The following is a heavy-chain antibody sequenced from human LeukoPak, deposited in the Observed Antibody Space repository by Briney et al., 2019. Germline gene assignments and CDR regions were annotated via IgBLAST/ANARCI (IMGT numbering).Heavy chain of an antibody. V-gene: IGHV3-13*01. CDR3: ARGYLAYYGMDV. D-gene: IGHD5-18*01. Sequence: GGSLRLSCAASGFTFSSYDMHWVRQATGKGLEWVSAIGTAGDTYYPGSVKGRFTISRGNAKNSLYLQMNSLRAGDTAVYYCARGYLAYYGMDVWGQGTTVTVSS. CDR1: GFTFSSYD. CDR2: IGTAGDT. J-gene: IGHJ6*02.